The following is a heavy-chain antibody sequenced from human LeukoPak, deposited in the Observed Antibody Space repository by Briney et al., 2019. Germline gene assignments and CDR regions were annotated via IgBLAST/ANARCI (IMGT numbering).Heavy chain of an antibody. Sequence: SETLSLTCTVSGGSISSYYWSWIRLPPGKGLEWLGYIYDSGSTNYNPSLKSRVSISLDTSKSQFSLKLSSVTAADTAVYFCARTRTSSKSSDYWGLGTRVTVSS. D-gene: IGHD2-15*01. V-gene: IGHV4-59*01. CDR2: IYDSGST. CDR1: GGSISSYY. CDR3: ARTRTSSKSSDY. J-gene: IGHJ4*02.